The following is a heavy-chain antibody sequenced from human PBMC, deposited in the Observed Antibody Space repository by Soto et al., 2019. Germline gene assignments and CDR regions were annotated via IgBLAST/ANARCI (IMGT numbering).Heavy chain of an antibody. CDR2: IYPSDPNT. CDR3: ARHGFYGDYSSNYFDP. J-gene: IGHJ5*02. D-gene: IGHD4-17*01. CDR1: GYSFTNYW. V-gene: IGHV5-51*01. Sequence: GESLKISCKGSGYSFTNYWIAWMRQMAVKGLEYMGIIYPSDPNTRYSPSFQGQVTISADKSINTAYLQWSSLRASDTAMYYCARHGFYGDYSSNYFDPWRKGTLVTAPQ.